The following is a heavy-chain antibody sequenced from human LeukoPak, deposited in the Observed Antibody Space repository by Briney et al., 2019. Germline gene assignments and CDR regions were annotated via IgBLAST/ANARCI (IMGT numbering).Heavy chain of an antibody. CDR2: IYSGGST. CDR3: ARYFIGTAAGPDY. Sequence: PGGSLRLSCAASGLTFSNYGMRWGCQAPGKGLEWVSVIYSGGSTYYADSVKGRFTISRDNSKNTLYLQMNTLKGDDTAVYYWARYFIGTAAGPDYWGQGTLVTVSS. J-gene: IGHJ4*02. CDR1: GLTFSNYG. V-gene: IGHV3-66*01. D-gene: IGHD6-13*01.